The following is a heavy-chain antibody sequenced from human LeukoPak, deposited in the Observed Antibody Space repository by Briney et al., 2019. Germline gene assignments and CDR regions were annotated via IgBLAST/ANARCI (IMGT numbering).Heavy chain of an antibody. CDR1: GFTFSSHW. D-gene: IGHD3-10*01. J-gene: IGHJ3*01. V-gene: IGHV3-23*01. Sequence: GGSLRLSCAASGFTFSSHWMHWVRQAPGKGLEWVSTISGSGGSTYYADSVKGRFTVSRDNSKNILSLQMNSLRAEDTAVYYCAKSPFTSGNYVFDFWGQGTMVTVSS. CDR2: ISGSGGST. CDR3: AKSPFTSGNYVFDF.